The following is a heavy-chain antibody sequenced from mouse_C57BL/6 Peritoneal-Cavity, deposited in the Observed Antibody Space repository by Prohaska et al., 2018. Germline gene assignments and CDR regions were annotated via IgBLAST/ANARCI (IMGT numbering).Heavy chain of an antibody. D-gene: IGHD1-1*01. J-gene: IGHJ4*01. CDR3: ASTTEYYAMDY. CDR1: GFTFSDYG. Sequence: EVQLVESGGGLVKPGGSLKLSCAASGFTFSDYGMHWVRQAPEKGLEWVAYISSSSSTIYYADTVKGRFTISRENAKNTLLLQMTSLRSEETAMYYCASTTEYYAMDYWGQGTSVTVSS. CDR2: ISSSSSTI. V-gene: IGHV5-17*01.